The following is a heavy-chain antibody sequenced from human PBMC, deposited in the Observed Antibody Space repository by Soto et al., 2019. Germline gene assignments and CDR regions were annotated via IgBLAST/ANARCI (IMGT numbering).Heavy chain of an antibody. CDR3: ARDRSGSSGYYGMDV. J-gene: IGHJ6*02. V-gene: IGHV3-53*01. D-gene: IGHD3-10*01. CDR1: GFTFGSNY. Sequence: LRLSCAASGFTFGSNYMSWVRQAPGKGLDWVPVIYSDGSTYYAYSVKGRFTISRDNSKKRLYLQMNSVGAENADVYYCARDRSGSSGYYGMDVLGQGTTVTLSS. CDR2: IYSDGST.